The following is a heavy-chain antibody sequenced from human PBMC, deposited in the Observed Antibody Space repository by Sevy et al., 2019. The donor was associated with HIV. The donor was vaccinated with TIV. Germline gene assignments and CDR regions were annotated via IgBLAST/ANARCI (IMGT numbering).Heavy chain of an antibody. CDR3: ARAAGTTGHYYYMDV. Sequence: GGSLRLSCAASGFTFSDYYMSWIRQAPGKGLEWVSYISSSSSYTNYADSVKGRFTISRDNAKNSLYLQMNSLRAEDTAVYYWARAAGTTGHYYYMDVWGKGTTVTVSS. CDR1: GFTFSDYY. CDR2: ISSSSSYT. V-gene: IGHV3-11*06. D-gene: IGHD1-1*01. J-gene: IGHJ6*03.